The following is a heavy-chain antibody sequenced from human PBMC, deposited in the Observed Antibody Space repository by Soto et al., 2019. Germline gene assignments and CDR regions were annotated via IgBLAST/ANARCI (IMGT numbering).Heavy chain of an antibody. J-gene: IGHJ6*03. CDR2: ISGSGGST. D-gene: IGHD5-18*01. CDR1: GFTFSSYA. V-gene: IGHV3-23*01. CDR3: AKVTRYSYGYELGPKQLGYYYMDV. Sequence: GGSLRLSCAASGFTFSSYAMSWVRQAPGKGLEWVSAISGSGGSTYYADSVKGRFTISRDNSKNTLYLQMNSLRAEDTAVYYCAKVTRYSYGYELGPKQLGYYYMDVWGKGTTVTVSS.